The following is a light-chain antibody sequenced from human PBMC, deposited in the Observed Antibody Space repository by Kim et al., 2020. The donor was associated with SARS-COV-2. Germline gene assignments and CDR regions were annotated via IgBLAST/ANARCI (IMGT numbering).Light chain of an antibody. V-gene: IGLV2-14*01. CDR3: SSYTSRSTLI. CDR1: SSDVGGYSY. Sequence: QSALTQPASVSGSPGQSITISCTGTSSDVGGYSYVSWYQQHPGKAPKLVIYDVNRRPSGVSDRFSGSKSANTASLTISGLQAEDEADYYCSSYTSRSTLIFGGGTQLTVL. CDR2: DVN. J-gene: IGLJ2*01.